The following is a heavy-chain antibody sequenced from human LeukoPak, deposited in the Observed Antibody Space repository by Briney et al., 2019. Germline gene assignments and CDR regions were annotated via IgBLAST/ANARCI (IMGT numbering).Heavy chain of an antibody. CDR3: ARVDYDSSGYYYNYYYYYMDV. CDR2: ISSSSSYI. CDR1: GFTFSSYS. J-gene: IGHJ6*03. V-gene: IGHV3-21*01. Sequence: GGSLRLSCAASGFTFSSYSTNWVRQAPGKGLEWVSSISSSSSYIYYADSVKGRFTISRDNAKNSLYLQMNSLRAEGTAVYYCARVDYDSSGYYYNYYYYYMDVWGKGTTVTVSS. D-gene: IGHD3-22*01.